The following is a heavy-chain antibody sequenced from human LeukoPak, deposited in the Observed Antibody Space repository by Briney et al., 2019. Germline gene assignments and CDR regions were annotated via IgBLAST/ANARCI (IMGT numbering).Heavy chain of an antibody. J-gene: IGHJ5*02. CDR1: GDSFSDYY. V-gene: IGHV4-34*01. Sequence: PAETLSLTCAVYGDSFSDYYWTWVRQPPGKGLGWIGEINHRGRTNYTPSLKSRVTISLEKSNNQFSLRLSSVTPPDTAVYFCARHGGQSRSTTGPANWFDPWGQGTLVTVSS. CDR3: ARHGGQSRSTTGPANWFDP. D-gene: IGHD1-14*01. CDR2: INHRGRT.